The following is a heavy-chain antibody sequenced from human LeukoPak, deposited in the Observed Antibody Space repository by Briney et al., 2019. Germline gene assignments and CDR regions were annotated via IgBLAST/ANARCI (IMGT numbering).Heavy chain of an antibody. D-gene: IGHD3-22*01. J-gene: IGHJ3*02. CDR1: GGSISMRNSFY. CDR2: IYYSGST. Sequence: SETLSLTCTVSGGSISMRNSFYWGWVRQPPGKGLEWIGSIYYSGSTYYNPPLKGRLTISIDTSNHQFFLKLNSVTAADTAVYYCAKNHDSISYHTDDAFDIWGPGTMVTVSS. CDR3: AKNHDSISYHTDDAFDI. V-gene: IGHV4-39*07.